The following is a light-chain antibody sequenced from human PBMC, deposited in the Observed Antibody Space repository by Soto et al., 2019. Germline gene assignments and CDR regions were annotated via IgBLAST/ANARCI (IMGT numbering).Light chain of an antibody. CDR3: QHYNNWPLT. V-gene: IGKV3-15*01. CDR1: QSVSSN. Sequence: EIVMTQSPDTLSVSPGERASLSCRASQSVSSNLAWYQQNPGQAPRLLIYGASAGATGIPARFSGSGSGTEFTLTISSLQSEGFAVYYCQHYNNWPLTFGQGTKVDIK. J-gene: IGKJ1*01. CDR2: GAS.